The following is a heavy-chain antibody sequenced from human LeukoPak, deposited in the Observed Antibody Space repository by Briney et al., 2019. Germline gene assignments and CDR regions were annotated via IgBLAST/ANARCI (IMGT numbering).Heavy chain of an antibody. CDR3: ARSIRPSGSDYPKPNYGMEV. V-gene: IGHV1-18*01. D-gene: IGHD3-10*01. J-gene: IGHJ6*02. CDR1: GYTFNNHG. CDR2: ISAYNGNT. Sequence: ASVKLSCKASGYTFNNHGINWVRQAPGQGREWRGWISAYNGNTNYRQNLQGRVTITTDTSTSTAYMELRSLRSDDTAVYYCARSIRPSGSDYPKPNYGMEVSGHGATVTVSS.